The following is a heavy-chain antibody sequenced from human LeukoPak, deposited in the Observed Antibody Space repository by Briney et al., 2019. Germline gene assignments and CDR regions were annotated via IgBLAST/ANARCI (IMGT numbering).Heavy chain of an antibody. CDR1: GDTFTSYD. Sequence: GSVKVSCKASGDTFTSYDINWVRQATGQGREWVGWMNPNSGNTGYAQKFQGRVTMTRNTSIRTDYMELSSLRSEDTAVYYCARGPPDGDSDYYYGMDVWGQGTTVTVSS. CDR2: MNPNSGNT. J-gene: IGHJ6*02. D-gene: IGHD4-17*01. CDR3: ARGPPDGDSDYYYGMDV. V-gene: IGHV1-8*01.